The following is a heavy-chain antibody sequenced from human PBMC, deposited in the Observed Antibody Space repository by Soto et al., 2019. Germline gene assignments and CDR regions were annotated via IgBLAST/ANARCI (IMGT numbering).Heavy chain of an antibody. J-gene: IGHJ5*02. Sequence: SETLSLTCTVSAGSITTSYWSWIRQPLGKALEWIGYIPYRGSTNYNPSLKSRLTISIDTSKSRISLKLTSMTTADTAVYYCASSGIVGREVNTWFDPWGQGTLVTVSS. CDR2: IPYRGST. V-gene: IGHV4-59*01. CDR3: ASSGIVGREVNTWFDP. D-gene: IGHD3-22*01. CDR1: AGSITTSY.